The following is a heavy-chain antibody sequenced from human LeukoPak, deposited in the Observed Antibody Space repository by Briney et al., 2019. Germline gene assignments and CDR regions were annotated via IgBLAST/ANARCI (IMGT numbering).Heavy chain of an antibody. J-gene: IGHJ4*02. V-gene: IGHV3-48*03. D-gene: IGHD4-17*01. CDR3: ARTSTVLKPFDY. Sequence: PGGSLRLSCAPSGFTLSNYEMNWVRLTPGKGLEWISYITKGGATVLYADSVKGRFTISRDSSKNTLYLQMNNLRADDTAMYFCARTSTVLKPFDYWGQGTLVTVSS. CDR2: ITKGGATV. CDR1: GFTLSNYE.